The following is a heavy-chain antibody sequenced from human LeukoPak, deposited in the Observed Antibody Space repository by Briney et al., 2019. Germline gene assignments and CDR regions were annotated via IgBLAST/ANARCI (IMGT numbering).Heavy chain of an antibody. V-gene: IGHV3-11*06. Sequence: GGSLRLSCAASGFTFSDYYMSWIRQAPGKGLEWVSSISSSSSYIYYADSVKGRFTISRDNSKNTLYLQMNSLRAEDTAVYYCASNYDSSAMGAFDIWGQGTMVTVSS. CDR1: GFTFSDYY. J-gene: IGHJ3*02. CDR3: ASNYDSSAMGAFDI. CDR2: ISSSSSYI. D-gene: IGHD3-22*01.